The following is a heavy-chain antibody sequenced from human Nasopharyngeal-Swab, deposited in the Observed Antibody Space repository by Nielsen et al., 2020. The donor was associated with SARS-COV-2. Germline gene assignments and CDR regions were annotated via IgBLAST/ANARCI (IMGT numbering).Heavy chain of an antibody. J-gene: IGHJ3*02. CDR1: GGSISSGGYY. D-gene: IGHD2-15*01. CDR3: ARVLTRNLVVALVLDAFDI. Sequence: SETLSLTYTVSGGSISSGGYYWSWIRQHPGKGLEWIGYIYYSGSTYYNPSLKSRVTISVDTSKNQFSLKLSSVTAADTAVYYCARVLTRNLVVALVLDAFDIWGQGTMVTVSS. V-gene: IGHV4-31*03. CDR2: IYYSGST.